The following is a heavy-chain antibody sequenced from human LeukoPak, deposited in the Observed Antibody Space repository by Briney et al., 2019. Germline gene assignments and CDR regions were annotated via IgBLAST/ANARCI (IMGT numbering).Heavy chain of an antibody. D-gene: IGHD1-14*01. CDR2: IYYSGST. Sequence: KPSETLSLTCTVSGGSISSYYWSWIRQPPGKGLEWIGYIYYSGSTNYNPSLKSRVTISVDTSKNQFSLKLSSVTAADTAVYYCARVQPPSKRNYYYMDVWGKGTTVTVSS. CDR1: GGSISSYY. J-gene: IGHJ6*03. CDR3: ARVQPPSKRNYYYMDV. V-gene: IGHV4-59*01.